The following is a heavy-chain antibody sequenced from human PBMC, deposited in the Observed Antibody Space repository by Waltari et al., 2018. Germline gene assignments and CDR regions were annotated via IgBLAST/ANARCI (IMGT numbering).Heavy chain of an antibody. Sequence: QVQLVQSGSELKKPGASVKVSCKASGYTFTDHAMNWVRQAPGQGLQFLGWMHTNTQNPVYERGFAGRFVFSVDTSISTVYMEITSLKTEDTAVYYCARELLGGGAFDSWGQGTLVSVSS. CDR1: GYTFTDHA. CDR2: MHTNTQNP. CDR3: ARELLGGGAFDS. J-gene: IGHJ4*02. V-gene: IGHV7-4-1*02. D-gene: IGHD3-16*01.